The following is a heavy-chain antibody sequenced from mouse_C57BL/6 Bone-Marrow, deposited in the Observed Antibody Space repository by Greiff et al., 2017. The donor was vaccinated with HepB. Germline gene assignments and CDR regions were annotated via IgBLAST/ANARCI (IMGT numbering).Heavy chain of an antibody. CDR3: ARRKFIMDY. D-gene: IGHD1-1*01. V-gene: IGHV5-6*02. Sequence: EVMLVESGGDLVKPGGSLKLSCAASGFTFSSYGMSWVRQTPDKRLEWVATISSGGSYTYYPDSVKGRFTISRDNAKNTLYLQMSSLKSEDTAMYYCARRKFIMDYWGQGTSATVSS. J-gene: IGHJ4*01. CDR1: GFTFSSYG. CDR2: ISSGGSYT.